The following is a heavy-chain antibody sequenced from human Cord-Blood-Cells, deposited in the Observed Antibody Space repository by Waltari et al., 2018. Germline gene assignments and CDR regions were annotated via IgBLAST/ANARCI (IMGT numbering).Heavy chain of an antibody. Sequence: QLQLQESGPGLVKPSETLSLPCTLSGGPISSSSYYWGWIRQPPGKGPEWIGSIYYSGSTYYNPSLKSRVTISVDTSKNQFSLKLSSVTAADTAVYYCARQGYSSSWYGDYYYYYMDVWGKGTTVTVSS. D-gene: IGHD6-13*01. CDR1: GGPISSSSYY. J-gene: IGHJ6*03. CDR3: ARQGYSSSWYGDYYYYYMDV. CDR2: IYYSGST. V-gene: IGHV4-39*01.